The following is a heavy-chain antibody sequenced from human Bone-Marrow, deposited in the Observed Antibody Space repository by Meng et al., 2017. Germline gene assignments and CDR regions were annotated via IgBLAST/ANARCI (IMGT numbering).Heavy chain of an antibody. CDR2: IYHSGST. J-gene: IGHJ2*01. Sequence: QVRMQEPGPGLVKPSGTLSLTCAVSGGSISSSNWWSWVRQPPGKGLEWIGEIYHSGSTNYNPSLRSRVTISVDKSKNQFSLKLSSVTAADTAVYYCARVRVEYWYFDLWGRGTLVTVSS. CDR3: ARVRVEYWYFDL. V-gene: IGHV4-4*02. CDR1: GGSISSSNW.